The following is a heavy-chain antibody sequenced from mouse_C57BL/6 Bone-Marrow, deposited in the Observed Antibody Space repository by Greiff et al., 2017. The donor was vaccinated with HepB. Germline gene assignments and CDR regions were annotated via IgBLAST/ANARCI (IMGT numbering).Heavy chain of an antibody. CDR3: ARGEGY. CDR2: IYPGDGDT. V-gene: IGHV1-82*01. J-gene: IGHJ2*01. CDR1: GYAFSSSW. Sequence: QVQLQQSGPELVKPGASVKISCKASGYAFSSSWMNWVKQRPGKGLEWIGRIYPGDGDTNYNGKFKGKATLTADKSSSTAYMQLSSLTAEDSAVYCCARGEGYWGQGTTLTVSS.